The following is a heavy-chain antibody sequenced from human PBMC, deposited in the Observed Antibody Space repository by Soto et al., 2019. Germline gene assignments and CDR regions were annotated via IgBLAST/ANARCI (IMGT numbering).Heavy chain of an antibody. J-gene: IGHJ6*02. D-gene: IGHD6-13*01. CDR1: GFTFSSYG. V-gene: IGHV3-33*01. CDR2: IWYDGSNK. Sequence: GGVLRLSCAASGFTFSSYGMHWVRQAPGKGLEWVAVIWYDGSNKYYADSVKGRFTISRDNSKNTLYLQMNSLRAEDTAVYYCARGGYSSSWTNYYYYGMDVWGQGTTVTVSS. CDR3: ARGGYSSSWTNYYYYGMDV.